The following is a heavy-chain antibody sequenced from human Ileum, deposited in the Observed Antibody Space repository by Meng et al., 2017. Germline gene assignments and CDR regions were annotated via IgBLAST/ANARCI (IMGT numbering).Heavy chain of an antibody. D-gene: IGHD1-14*01. V-gene: IGHV3-74*01. Sequence: GESLKISCAASGFTLSNYWMHWVRRAPGKGLEWVSRIDTDESSTRHADSVKGRFTVSRDNGKNTMYLQMNSLRVEDTAVYYCARGGINHAFAIWGQGTVVTVSS. CDR3: ARGGINHAFAI. CDR1: GFTLSNYW. CDR2: IDTDESST. J-gene: IGHJ3*02.